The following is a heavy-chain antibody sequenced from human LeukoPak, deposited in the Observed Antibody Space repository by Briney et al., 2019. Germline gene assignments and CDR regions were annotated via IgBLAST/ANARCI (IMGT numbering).Heavy chain of an antibody. CDR3: AREILTGYAFDI. J-gene: IGHJ3*02. CDR2: ISYDGTNK. D-gene: IGHD7-27*01. Sequence: PGGSLRLSCAASGFLFSTYWMHWVRQAPGKGLEWVAFISYDGTNKYCADSVKGRFTISRDNSKNTLYLQMNSLRAEDTALYYCAREILTGYAFDIWGQGTMVTVSS. CDR1: GFLFSTYW. V-gene: IGHV3-30-3*01.